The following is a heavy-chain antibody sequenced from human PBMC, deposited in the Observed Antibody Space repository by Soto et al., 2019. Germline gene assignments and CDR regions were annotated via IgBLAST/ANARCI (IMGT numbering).Heavy chain of an antibody. CDR1: GGSISSGDYY. D-gene: IGHD2-2*01. CDR3: ARAPRGASCYWDY. CDR2: IYYSGST. J-gene: IGHJ4*02. Sequence: QVQLQESGPGLVKPSQTLSLTCTVSGGSISSGDYYWSWIRQHPGKGLEWIGYIYYSGSTYYNPSLKSRVTISVDTSKNQFSVKLSSVTGADTAVYYCARAPRGASCYWDYWGQGTLVTVSS. V-gene: IGHV4-31*03.